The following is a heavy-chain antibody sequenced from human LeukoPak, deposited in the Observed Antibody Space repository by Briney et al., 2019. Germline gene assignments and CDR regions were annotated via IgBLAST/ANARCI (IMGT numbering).Heavy chain of an antibody. CDR2: IYSGGST. CDR3: ARFYAYGAFDI. J-gene: IGHJ3*02. D-gene: IGHD5/OR15-5a*01. CDR1: GFTVSSNY. V-gene: IGHV3-66*01. Sequence: GGSLRLSCAASGFTVSSNYMSWVRQAPGKGLEWVSVIYSGGSTYYADSVKGRFTISRDNSKNTLYLQMDSLRAEDTAVYYCARFYAYGAFDIWGQGTMVTVSP.